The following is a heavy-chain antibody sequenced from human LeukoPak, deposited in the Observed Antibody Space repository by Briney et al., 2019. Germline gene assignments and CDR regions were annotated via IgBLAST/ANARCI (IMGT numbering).Heavy chain of an antibody. J-gene: IGHJ4*02. V-gene: IGHV1-2*02. D-gene: IGHD3-10*01. CDR2: INPKNGGT. CDR3: AKDVNGSYDF. CDR1: GYTFTDFP. Sequence: EASVKVSCKASGYTFTDFPVHWVRQAPGLGLEWVALINPKNGGTYYGQQFQGRVTVSTDASISTGYMELSSLTSDDTAVYFCAKDVNGSYDFWGQGTLVTVSS.